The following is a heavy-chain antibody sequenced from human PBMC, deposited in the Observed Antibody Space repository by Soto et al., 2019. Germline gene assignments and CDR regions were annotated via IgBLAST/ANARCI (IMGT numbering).Heavy chain of an antibody. CDR3: ARVFEAGPPYYSSYCLEV. CDR1: GGTFSSYA. D-gene: IGHD6-13*01. V-gene: IGHV1-69*13. Sequence: SVKVSCKASGGTFSSYAISWVRQAPGQGLEWMGGIIPIFGTANYAQKFQGRVTVTADESTSTAYMELSSLRSEDTAVYYCARVFEAGPPYYSSYCLEVWGQGTTVSVSS. CDR2: IIPIFGTA. J-gene: IGHJ6*02.